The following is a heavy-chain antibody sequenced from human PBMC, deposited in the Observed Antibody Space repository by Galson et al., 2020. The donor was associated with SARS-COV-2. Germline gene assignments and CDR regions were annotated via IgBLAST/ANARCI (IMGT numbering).Heavy chain of an antibody. J-gene: IGHJ4*02. CDR1: GFSLSTSGVG. V-gene: IGHV2-5*02. CDR3: AHIANFWSGYIAS. D-gene: IGHD3-3*01. CDR2: LFWDDDN. Sequence: ESGPTLVKPTQTLTLTCAFSGFSLSTSGVGVGWIRQPPGKAPEWLAFLFWDDDNRYSPSLKSRLTVTKDTSKDQMVLTLTNVDPLDAGTYYCAHIANFWSGYIASWGQGIQVTVSS.